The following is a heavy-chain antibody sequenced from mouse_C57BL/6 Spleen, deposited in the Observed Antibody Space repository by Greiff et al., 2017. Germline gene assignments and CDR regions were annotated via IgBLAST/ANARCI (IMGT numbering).Heavy chain of an antibody. CDR3: ARRGDYYAMDY. V-gene: IGHV1-81*01. CDR1: GYTFTSYG. J-gene: IGHJ4*01. Sequence: QVQLQQSGAELARPGASVKLSCKASGYTFTSYGISWVKQRTGQGLEWIGEIYPRSGNTYYNEKFKGQATLTADKSSSTAYMELRSLTSEDSAVYFCARRGDYYAMDYWGQGTSVTVSS. CDR2: IYPRSGNT.